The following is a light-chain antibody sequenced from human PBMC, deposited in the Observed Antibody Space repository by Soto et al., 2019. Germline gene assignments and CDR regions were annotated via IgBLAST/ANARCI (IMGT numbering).Light chain of an antibody. CDR2: DAS. J-gene: IGKJ4*01. Sequence: DIQMTQSPSSLSASVGDRVTITCQASQDISNYLNWYQQKPGKAPKLLIYDASNLETGVPSRFSGSGSGTDFTFTINSLQPEDIATYYCQQYDNLPTLTFRGETKVEIK. CDR1: QDISNY. V-gene: IGKV1-33*01. CDR3: QQYDNLPTLT.